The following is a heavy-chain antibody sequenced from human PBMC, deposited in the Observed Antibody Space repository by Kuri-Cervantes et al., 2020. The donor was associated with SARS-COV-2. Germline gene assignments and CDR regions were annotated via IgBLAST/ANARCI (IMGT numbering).Heavy chain of an antibody. CDR3: ARLIGDGYPRYSFDH. CDR2: IRYGGSNK. V-gene: IGHV3-30*02. D-gene: IGHD5-24*01. J-gene: IGHJ4*02. Sequence: GGSLRLSCAASGFTFSSYGMHWVRQAPGKGLEWVAFIRYGGSNKYYADSVKGRFTISRDNSKNTLYLQMNSLRAEDTAVYYCARLIGDGYPRYSFDHWGQGTLVTVSS. CDR1: GFTFSSYG.